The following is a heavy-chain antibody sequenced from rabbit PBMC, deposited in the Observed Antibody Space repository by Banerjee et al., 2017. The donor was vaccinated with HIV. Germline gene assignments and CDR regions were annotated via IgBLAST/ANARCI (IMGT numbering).Heavy chain of an antibody. CDR3: VRRGGSGRLDL. J-gene: IGHJ4*01. V-gene: IGHV1S8*01. D-gene: IGHD4-2*01. Sequence: VNGRFTIASDNAQNTVDLQMTNLTAADTATYFCVRRGGSGRLDLWGPGTLVTVS.